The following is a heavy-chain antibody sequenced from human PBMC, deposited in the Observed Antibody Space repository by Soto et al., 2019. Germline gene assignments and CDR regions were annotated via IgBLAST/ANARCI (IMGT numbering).Heavy chain of an antibody. CDR1: GFTFSNAL. CDR2: IKSKTDGWTT. Sequence: PGGSLRRSCAASGFTFSNALMSWVRQAPGKGLEWVGRIKSKTDGWTTDYAAPVKGRFTISRDDSKNTLYLQMNSLKTEDTAVYYCTTAPYGDYDWGQGTLVTVSS. V-gene: IGHV3-15*01. J-gene: IGHJ4*02. CDR3: TTAPYGDYD. D-gene: IGHD4-17*01.